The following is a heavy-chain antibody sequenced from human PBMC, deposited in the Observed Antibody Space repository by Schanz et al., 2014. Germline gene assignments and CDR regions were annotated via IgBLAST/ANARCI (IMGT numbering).Heavy chain of an antibody. J-gene: IGHJ4*02. CDR3: ARDRRNADLDY. Sequence: EVQLLESGGGLVQPGGSLRLSCAASGFTFSSYAMSWVRQAPGKGLEWVSAISGSGGSTYYADSVKGRFTISGDSSKYTVYLQMNSLRAEDTALYYCARDRRNADLDYWGQGTLVTVSS. D-gene: IGHD1-1*01. CDR2: ISGSGGST. CDR1: GFTFSSYA. V-gene: IGHV3-23*01.